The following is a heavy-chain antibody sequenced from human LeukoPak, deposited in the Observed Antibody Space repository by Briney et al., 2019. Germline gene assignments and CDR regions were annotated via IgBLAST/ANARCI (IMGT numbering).Heavy chain of an antibody. D-gene: IGHD3-3*01. CDR2: IYYSGST. Sequence: PSETLSLTCTVSGDSISNINYYWGWIRQPPGKGLEWIGSIYYSGSTYYNPSLKSRVTISVDTSKNQFSLKLSSVTAADTAVYYCARDEGPVFVWGQGTLVTVSS. V-gene: IGHV4-39*07. CDR1: GDSISNINYY. CDR3: ARDEGPVFV. J-gene: IGHJ4*02.